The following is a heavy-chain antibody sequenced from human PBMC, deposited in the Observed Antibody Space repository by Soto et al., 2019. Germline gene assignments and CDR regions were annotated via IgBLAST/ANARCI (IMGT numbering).Heavy chain of an antibody. CDR3: AKEGPLRFLEWFFDY. D-gene: IGHD3-3*01. CDR2: ISYDGSNK. CDR1: GFTFSSYG. J-gene: IGHJ4*02. V-gene: IGHV3-30*18. Sequence: GGSLRLSCAASGFTFSSYGMHWVRQAPGKGLEWVAVISYDGSNKYYADSVKGRFTISRDNSKNTLYLQMNSLRAEDTAVYYCAKEGPLRFLEWFFDYWGQGTLVTVSS.